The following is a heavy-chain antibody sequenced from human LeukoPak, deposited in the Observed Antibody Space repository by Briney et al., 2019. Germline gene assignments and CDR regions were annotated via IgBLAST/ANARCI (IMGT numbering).Heavy chain of an antibody. CDR3: ASEGAAVAGDAFDI. J-gene: IGHJ3*02. CDR1: GFTFSNYA. V-gene: IGHV3-30*04. D-gene: IGHD6-19*01. CDR2: ISYHGNNK. Sequence: GSLRLSCAASGFTFSNYAMHWVRQAPGKGLEWVTFISYHGNNKYYPDSVKGRFTISRDNSKNMLYLQMDSLRAEDTAVYYCASEGAAVAGDAFDIWGQGTMVTVSS.